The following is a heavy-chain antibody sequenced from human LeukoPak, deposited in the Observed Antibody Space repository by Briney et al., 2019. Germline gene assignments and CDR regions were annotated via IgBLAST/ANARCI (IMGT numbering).Heavy chain of an antibody. Sequence: SETLSLTCTVSGGSISSYYWSWIRQPPGKGLEWIGYIYYSGSTNYNPSLKSRVTISVDTSKNQFSLKLSSVTAADTAVYYCARHSSGWYYFDYWGQGTLVTVSS. J-gene: IGHJ4*02. D-gene: IGHD6-19*01. V-gene: IGHV4-59*08. CDR2: IYYSGST. CDR3: ARHSSGWYYFDY. CDR1: GGSISSYY.